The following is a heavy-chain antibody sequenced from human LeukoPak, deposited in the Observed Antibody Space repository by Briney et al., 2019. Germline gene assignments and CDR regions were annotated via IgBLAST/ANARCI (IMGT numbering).Heavy chain of an antibody. V-gene: IGHV3-21*01. D-gene: IGHD6-13*01. CDR1: GFTFSSYS. Sequence: PGGSLRLSCAASGFTFSSYSMNWVRQAPGKGLEWVSSISSSSSYIYYADSVKGRFTISRDNAKNSLYLQMNSLRAEDTAVYYCARDQEQLVPPFDYWGQGTVVTVSS. CDR3: ARDQEQLVPPFDY. CDR2: ISSSSSYI. J-gene: IGHJ4*02.